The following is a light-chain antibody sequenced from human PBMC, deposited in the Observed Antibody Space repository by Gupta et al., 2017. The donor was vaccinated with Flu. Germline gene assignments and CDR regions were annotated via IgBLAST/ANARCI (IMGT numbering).Light chain of an antibody. CDR3: QQRSNWPRRVYS. CDR2: DAS. V-gene: IGKV3-11*01. J-gene: IGKJ2*03. CDR1: QSVSSY. Sequence: ELVLTQSPATLSLSPGERATLSCRASQSVSSYLAWYQQKPGQAPRLLIYDASNRATGIPARFSGSGSGTDFTLTISSLEPEDFAVYYCQQRSNWPRRVYSFGQGTKLEIK.